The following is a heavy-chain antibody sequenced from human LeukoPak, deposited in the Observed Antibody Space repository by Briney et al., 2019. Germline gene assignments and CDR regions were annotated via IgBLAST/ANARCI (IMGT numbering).Heavy chain of an antibody. Sequence: GASVKVSCKASGGTFSSYAISWVRQAPGQGLEWMGGIIPIFGTANYAQKFQGRVTITADESTSTAYMELSSLRSEDTAVYYCARDRIMTTVTTGGYWGQGTLVTVSS. J-gene: IGHJ4*02. CDR3: ARDRIMTTVTTGGY. D-gene: IGHD4-17*01. CDR2: IIPIFGTA. V-gene: IGHV1-69*13. CDR1: GGTFSSYA.